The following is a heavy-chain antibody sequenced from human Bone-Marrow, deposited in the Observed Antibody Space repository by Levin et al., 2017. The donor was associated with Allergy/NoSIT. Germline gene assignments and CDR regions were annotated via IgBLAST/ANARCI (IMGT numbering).Heavy chain of an antibody. CDR1: GGTFSSYA. CDR2: IIPILGIA. D-gene: IGHD5-18*01. J-gene: IGHJ4*02. V-gene: IGHV1-69*04. CDR3: ARDLVDTAMDGELDY. Sequence: ASVKVSCKASGGTFSSYAISWVRQAPGQGLEWMGRIIPILGIANYAQKFQGRVTITADKSTSTAYMELSSLRSEDTAVYYCARDLVDTAMDGELDYWGQGTLVTVSS.